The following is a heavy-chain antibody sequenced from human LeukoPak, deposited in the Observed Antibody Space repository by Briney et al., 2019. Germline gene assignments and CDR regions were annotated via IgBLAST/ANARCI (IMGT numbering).Heavy chain of an antibody. D-gene: IGHD6-19*01. J-gene: IGHJ4*02. CDR2: INAGNGNT. Sequence: GASVKVSCKASGYTFTSFAMHWVRQAPGQRLEWMGWINAGNGNTKYSQKFQGRVTITRDTSASTAYMELSSLRSEDTAVYYCAREEAVAGSGSNCFDYWGQGTLVTVSS. V-gene: IGHV1-3*01. CDR3: AREEAVAGSGSNCFDY. CDR1: GYTFTSFA.